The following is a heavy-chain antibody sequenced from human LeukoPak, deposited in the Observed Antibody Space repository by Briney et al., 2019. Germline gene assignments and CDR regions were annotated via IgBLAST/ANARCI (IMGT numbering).Heavy chain of an antibody. CDR2: ISSSSSYI. CDR1: GFTFSSYS. Sequence: GGSLRLSCAASGFTFSSYSMNWVRQAPGKGLEWVSSISSSSSYIYYADSVKGRFTISRDNAKNSLYLQMNSLRDEDTAVYYCARDKRAARPYYYYYYMDVWGKGTTVTVSS. CDR3: ARDKRAARPYYYYYYMDV. V-gene: IGHV3-21*01. D-gene: IGHD6-6*01. J-gene: IGHJ6*03.